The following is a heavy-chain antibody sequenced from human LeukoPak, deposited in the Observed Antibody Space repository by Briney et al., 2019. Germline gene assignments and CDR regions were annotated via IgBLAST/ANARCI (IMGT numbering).Heavy chain of an antibody. V-gene: IGHV4-4*09. D-gene: IGHD6-19*01. CDR3: ARFHSGPSGWYVLWYFDL. J-gene: IGHJ2*01. Sequence: SETLSLTCTVSGGSFSSYYWSWIRQPPGKGLEWIGYIYNSESTKYNSSLESRVTLSVDTSKNQLFLKLTSVTAEDTAVYYCARFHSGPSGWYVLWYFDLWGRGTLVTVSS. CDR2: IYNSEST. CDR1: GGSFSSYY.